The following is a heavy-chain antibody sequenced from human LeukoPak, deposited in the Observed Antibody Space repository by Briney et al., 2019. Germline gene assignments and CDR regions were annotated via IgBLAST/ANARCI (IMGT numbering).Heavy chain of an antibody. CDR1: GGSISSYY. Sequence: SETLSLTCTVSGGSISSYYWSWIRQSAGKGLEWIGRINTSGSTNYNPSLRSRVTMSVNTSKNQFSLNLTSVTAADAAVYSCSREGGDPRWLDPWGQGALVTVSS. D-gene: IGHD6-25*01. V-gene: IGHV4-4*07. CDR2: INTSGST. J-gene: IGHJ5*02. CDR3: SREGGDPRWLDP.